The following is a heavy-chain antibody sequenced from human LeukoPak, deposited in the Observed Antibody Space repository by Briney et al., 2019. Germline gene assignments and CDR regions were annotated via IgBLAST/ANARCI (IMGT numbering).Heavy chain of an antibody. V-gene: IGHV1-69*05. J-gene: IGHJ4*02. CDR1: EDSFSTHT. Sequence: RASVKVSYKTSEDSFSTHTVSWVRQAPGQGLEWIGGFIPIFDESRYANKFQGRVTITKDDSTNTAYMELSSLRSDDSAVYFCARGRHYYGSEFDSWGQGTVVTVSS. CDR2: FIPIFDES. CDR3: ARGRHYYGSEFDS. D-gene: IGHD3-10*01.